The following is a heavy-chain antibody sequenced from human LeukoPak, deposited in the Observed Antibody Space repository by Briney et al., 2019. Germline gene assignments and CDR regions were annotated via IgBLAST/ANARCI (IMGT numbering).Heavy chain of an antibody. D-gene: IGHD2-21*02. CDR2: IYYSGST. CDR1: GGSISSSRYY. Sequence: KPSETLSLTCTDSGGSISSSRYYWGWIRQPPGKGLELIGTIYYSGSTYYNPSLKSRVTISVDTSKNQFSLELSSVTAADTAVYYCATPVQYCGGDCYPFDYWGQGTLVTVSS. CDR3: ATPVQYCGGDCYPFDY. V-gene: IGHV4-39*01. J-gene: IGHJ4*02.